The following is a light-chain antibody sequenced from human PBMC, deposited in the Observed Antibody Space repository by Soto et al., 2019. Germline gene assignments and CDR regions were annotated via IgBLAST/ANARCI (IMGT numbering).Light chain of an antibody. CDR2: GAS. J-gene: IGKJ4*01. CDR3: QQTRSYPST. Sequence: DIQLTQSPSFLSASVGDRVTITCRASQGISNYLAWYQQKPGKAPNLLIYGASTLQSGVPSRFSGSGSRTDFTLPINSLQAEDFATYSCQQTRSYPSTFGGGTKVDI. CDR1: QGISNY. V-gene: IGKV1-9*01.